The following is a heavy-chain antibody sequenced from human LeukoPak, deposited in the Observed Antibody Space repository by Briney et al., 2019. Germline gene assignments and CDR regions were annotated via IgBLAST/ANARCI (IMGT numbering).Heavy chain of an antibody. CDR3: ARDSAYSSSYDY. CDR2: IYTSGST. CDR1: GGSVSSYY. D-gene: IGHD6-6*01. V-gene: IGHV4-4*07. J-gene: IGHJ4*02. Sequence: SETPSLTCTVSGGSVSSYYWSWIRQPAGKGLEWIGRIYTSGSTNYNPSLKSRVTMSVDTSKNQFSLKLSSVTAADTAVYYCARDSAYSSSYDYWGQGTLVTVPS.